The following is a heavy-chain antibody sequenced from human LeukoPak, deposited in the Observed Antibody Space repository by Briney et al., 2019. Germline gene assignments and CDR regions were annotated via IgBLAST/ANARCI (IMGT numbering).Heavy chain of an antibody. D-gene: IGHD3-10*01. J-gene: IGHJ6*02. CDR3: AKVPYSDYGSGRPPFMDV. Sequence: GGSLRLSCAASGFTFSNYAMRWVRQAPGRGLEWGSTISNTGSDTYYADSVKGRFTISRDNSENTLYLHMNNLRAEDTAIHYCAKVPYSDYGSGRPPFMDVWGQGTTVAVSS. CDR2: ISNTGSDT. V-gene: IGHV3-23*01. CDR1: GFTFSNYA.